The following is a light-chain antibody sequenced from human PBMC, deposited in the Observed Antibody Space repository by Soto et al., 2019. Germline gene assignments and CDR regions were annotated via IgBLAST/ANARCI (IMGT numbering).Light chain of an antibody. CDR1: QSVSSY. CDR2: DAS. V-gene: IGKV3-11*01. CDR3: HQRSNWPT. Sequence: EIVLTQSPATLSLSPGERVTLSCRASQSVSSYLAWYQQKPGQAPRLLIYDASNRATGIPARFSGSGSGTDSTPTISGLEPEDFAVYYCHQRSNWPTLGQGTKREIK. J-gene: IGKJ2*01.